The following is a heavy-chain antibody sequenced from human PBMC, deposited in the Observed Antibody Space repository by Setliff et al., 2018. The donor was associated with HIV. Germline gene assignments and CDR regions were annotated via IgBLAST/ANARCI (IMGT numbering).Heavy chain of an antibody. J-gene: IGHJ4*02. V-gene: IGHV4-59*02. Sequence: SETLSLTCTVSGGSVNGHYWNWIRLTPGKGLEWIGSISYSGSTNYNPSLKSRVTISVDTSRNEFFLKLSSVTAADTAVYYCATDPTSYCTGGNCHSGRFASWGQGTLVTVSS. D-gene: IGHD2-15*01. CDR1: GGSVNGHY. CDR2: ISYSGST. CDR3: ATDPTSYCTGGNCHSGRFAS.